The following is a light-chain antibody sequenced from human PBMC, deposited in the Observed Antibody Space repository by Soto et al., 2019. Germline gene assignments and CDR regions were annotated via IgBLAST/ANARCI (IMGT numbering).Light chain of an antibody. Sequence: QSALTQPPSASGSPGQSVTISCTGTSSDVGDYNYVSWYQQHPGKAPKLMIYEVSKRPSGVPDRFSGSKSGNTASLTVSGLQAEDEADYYCSSYAGSNNSLFGGGTKLTVL. J-gene: IGLJ3*02. CDR1: SSDVGDYNY. CDR2: EVS. CDR3: SSYAGSNNSL. V-gene: IGLV2-8*01.